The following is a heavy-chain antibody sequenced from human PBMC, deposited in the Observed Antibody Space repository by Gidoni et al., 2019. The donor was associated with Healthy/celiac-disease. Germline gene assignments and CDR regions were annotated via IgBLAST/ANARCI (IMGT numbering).Heavy chain of an antibody. V-gene: IGHV3-49*03. Sequence: EVQLVESGGGLVQPGRSLRLSCTASGFTFGDYAMSWFRQAPGKGLGWVGFIRSKAYGGTTEYAASVKGRVTISRDDSKSIAYLQMNSLKTEDTAVYYCTRAVSSSWTDYWGQGTLVTVSS. D-gene: IGHD6-13*01. CDR1: GFTFGDYA. CDR2: IRSKAYGGTT. CDR3: TRAVSSSWTDY. J-gene: IGHJ4*02.